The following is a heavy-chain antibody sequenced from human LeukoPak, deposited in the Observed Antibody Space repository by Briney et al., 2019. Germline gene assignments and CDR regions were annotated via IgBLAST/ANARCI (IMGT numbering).Heavy chain of an antibody. Sequence: PSETLSLTCAVYGGSFSGYYWSWIRQPPGKGLEWIGEIYHSGSTNYNPSLKSRVTISVDTSKNQFSLKLSSVTAAHRAVFYCARAWNYYDSSGDYPFDYWGQGTLVTVSS. D-gene: IGHD3-22*01. V-gene: IGHV4-34*01. CDR1: GGSFSGYY. CDR3: ARAWNYYDSSGDYPFDY. J-gene: IGHJ4*02. CDR2: IYHSGST.